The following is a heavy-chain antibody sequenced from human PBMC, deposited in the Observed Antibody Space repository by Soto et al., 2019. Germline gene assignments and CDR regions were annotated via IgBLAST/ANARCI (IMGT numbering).Heavy chain of an antibody. CDR3: ARKGDGSSGSYYNPAYYYYGMDV. CDR2: ISSSGSTI. D-gene: IGHD3-10*01. CDR1: GFTFSSYE. V-gene: IGHV3-48*03. Sequence: LRLSCAASGFTFSSYEMNWVRQAPGKGLEWVSYISSSGSTIYYADSVKGRFTISRDNAKNSLYLQMNSLRAEDTAVYYCARKGDGSSGSYYNPAYYYYGMDVWGQGTTVTVSS. J-gene: IGHJ6*02.